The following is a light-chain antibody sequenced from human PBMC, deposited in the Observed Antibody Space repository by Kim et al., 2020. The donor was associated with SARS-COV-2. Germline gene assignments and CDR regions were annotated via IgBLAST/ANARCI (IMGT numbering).Light chain of an antibody. CDR3: QQYDSYST. V-gene: IGKV1-5*03. J-gene: IGKJ1*01. CDR1: HNISNY. CDR2: AAS. Sequence: SASVGDRVTITCRASHNISNYLAWYQQRRVKAPQLLVYAASSLESGVPSRFSGTGSETEFALAISSLQPDDFATYYCQQYDSYSTFGQGTKVDIK.